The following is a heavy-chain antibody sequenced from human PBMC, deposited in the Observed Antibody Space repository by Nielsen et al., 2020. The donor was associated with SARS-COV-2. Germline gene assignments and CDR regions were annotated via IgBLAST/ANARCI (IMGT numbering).Heavy chain of an antibody. V-gene: IGHV3-30-3*01. CDR2: ISYDGSNK. CDR3: ARDLNSSWLRSSYYYYGMDV. Sequence: WIRQPPGKGLEWVAVISYDGSNKYYADSVKGRFTISRDNSKNTLYLQMNSLRAEDTAVYYCARDLNSSWLRSSYYYYGMDVWGQGTTVTVSS. D-gene: IGHD6-13*01. J-gene: IGHJ6*02.